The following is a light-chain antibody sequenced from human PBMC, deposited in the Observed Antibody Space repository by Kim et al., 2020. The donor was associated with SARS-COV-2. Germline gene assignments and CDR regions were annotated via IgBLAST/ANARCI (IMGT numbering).Light chain of an antibody. CDR3: CSYAGSYTYV. J-gene: IGLJ1*01. CDR1: SSDVGGYNF. CDR2: DVS. Sequence: GQSVTISCTGTSSDVGGYNFVSWYQQHPGKAPKLMIYDVSKRPSGVPDHFSGSKSGNTASLTISGLQAEDEADYYCCSYAGSYTYVFGTGTKVTVL. V-gene: IGLV2-11*01.